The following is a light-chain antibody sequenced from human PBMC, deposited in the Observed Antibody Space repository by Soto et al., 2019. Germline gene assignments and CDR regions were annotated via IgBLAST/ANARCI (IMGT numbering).Light chain of an antibody. CDR1: QNINTW. V-gene: IGKV1-5*03. CDR2: KAS. Sequence: SQMTQSPSTLSASVGDRVTITCRASQNINTWLAWYQHKPGKAPKVLIHKASSLQSGGTSRFSGTGSGTEFTLIINSLQPDDFATYYCQQYDSYPLTVGGGTKVEI. CDR3: QQYDSYPLT. J-gene: IGKJ4*01.